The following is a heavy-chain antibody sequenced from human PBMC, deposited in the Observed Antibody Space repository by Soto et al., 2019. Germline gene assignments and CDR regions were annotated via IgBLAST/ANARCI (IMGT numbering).Heavy chain of an antibody. CDR3: AKGDYGGNSEYTRDYYYYYYMDV. CDR1: GFTFSSYA. CDR2: ISGSGGST. J-gene: IGHJ6*03. Sequence: GGSLRLSCAASGFTFSSYAMSWVRQAPGKGLEWVSAISGSGGSTYYADSVKGRFTISRDNSKNTLYLQMNSLRAEDTAVYYCAKGDYGGNSEYTRDYYYYYYMDVWGKGTTVTVSS. V-gene: IGHV3-23*01. D-gene: IGHD4-17*01.